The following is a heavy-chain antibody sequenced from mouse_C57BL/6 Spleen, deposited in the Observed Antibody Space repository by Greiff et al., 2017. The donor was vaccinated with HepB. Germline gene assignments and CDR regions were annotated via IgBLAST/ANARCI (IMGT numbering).Heavy chain of an antibody. CDR1: GYTFTSYW. CDR3: ASPYYYGSSPWYFDV. CDR2: IDPNSGGT. Sequence: VKQSCKASGYTFTSYWMHWVKQRPGRGLEWIGRIDPNSGGTKYNEKFKSKATLTVDKPSSTAYMQLSSLTSEDSAVYYCASPYYYGSSPWYFDVWGTGTTVTVSS. V-gene: IGHV1-72*01. D-gene: IGHD1-1*01. J-gene: IGHJ1*03.